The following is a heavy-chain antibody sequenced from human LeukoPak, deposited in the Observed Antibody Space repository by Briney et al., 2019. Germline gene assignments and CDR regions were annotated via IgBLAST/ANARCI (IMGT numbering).Heavy chain of an antibody. V-gene: IGHV3-30*02. D-gene: IGHD2-15*01. Sequence: GGSLRLSCAASGFTFSSYGMHWVRQAPGKGLEWVAFIRYDGSNKYYADSVKGRFTISRDNSKNTLYLQMNSLKTEDTAVYYCTRDSRGYDYGDYWGQGTLVTVSS. CDR2: IRYDGSNK. CDR3: TRDSRGYDYGDY. CDR1: GFTFSSYG. J-gene: IGHJ4*02.